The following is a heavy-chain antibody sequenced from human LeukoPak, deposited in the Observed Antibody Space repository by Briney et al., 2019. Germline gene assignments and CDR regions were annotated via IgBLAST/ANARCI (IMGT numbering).Heavy chain of an antibody. CDR3: ARVRGYFDSIDY. CDR2: ISSSSSYI. Sequence: GGSLRLSCAASGFTFSSYSMNWVRQAPGKGLEWVSSISSSSSYIYYADSVKGRFTISRDNAKNSPYLQMNSLRAEDTAVYYCARVRGYFDSIDYWGQGTLVTVSS. V-gene: IGHV3-21*01. CDR1: GFTFSSYS. D-gene: IGHD3-9*01. J-gene: IGHJ4*02.